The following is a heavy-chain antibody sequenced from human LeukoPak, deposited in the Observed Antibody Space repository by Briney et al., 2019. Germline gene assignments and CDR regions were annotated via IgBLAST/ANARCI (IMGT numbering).Heavy chain of an antibody. D-gene: IGHD3-10*01. CDR2: ISYDGSNK. V-gene: IGHV3-30*04. CDR1: GFTFSSYA. Sequence: GGSLRLSCAASGFTFSSYAMHWVRQAPGKGLEWVAVISYDGSNKYYADSVKGRFTISRDNSKNTLYLQMNSLRAEDTAVYYCAPRELNDYWGQGTLVTVSS. CDR3: APRELNDY. J-gene: IGHJ4*02.